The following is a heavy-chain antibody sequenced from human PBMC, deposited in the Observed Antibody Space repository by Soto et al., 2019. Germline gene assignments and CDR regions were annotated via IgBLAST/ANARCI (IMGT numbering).Heavy chain of an antibody. V-gene: IGHV1-18*01. CDR3: ARARHYYDIGPHAFDI. J-gene: IGHJ3*02. CDR1: WDTSASCC. Sequence: ARVEVSWKASWDTSASCCISWVRQSPEHGLEWMGWISAYNGNTDYARKLQGRVTMTTDTSTSTAYMELSSLRSEETAVYYCARARHYYDIGPHAFDIWRQGTMVTVSS. D-gene: IGHD3-22*01. CDR2: ISAYNGNT.